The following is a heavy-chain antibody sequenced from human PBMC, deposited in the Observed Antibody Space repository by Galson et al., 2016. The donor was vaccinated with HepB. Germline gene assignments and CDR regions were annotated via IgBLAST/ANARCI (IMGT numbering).Heavy chain of an antibody. Sequence: SLRLSCAASGFTFNNYAMSWVRQAPGKGLEWVSGISGSGSGTYYAGTFYADSVKGRFTISRDNSKNTLYLQINSLRAEDTAVYYCAKYRQGDFDYWGQGTLVTVSS. CDR3: AKYRQGDFDY. CDR2: ISGSGSGT. V-gene: IGHV3-23*01. D-gene: IGHD3-16*02. J-gene: IGHJ4*02. CDR1: GFTFNNYA.